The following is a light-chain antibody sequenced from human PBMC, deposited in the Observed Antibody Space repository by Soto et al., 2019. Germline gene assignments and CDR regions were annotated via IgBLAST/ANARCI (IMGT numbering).Light chain of an antibody. Sequence: DIVLTQSPGTLSLSPAERATLSCRASQSVSSNYLAWYQQKPGQAPRLLIYGASSRATGIPDRFSGSGSGTDFTLTISRLEPEDLAVYYCQHYGSSPQTFGQGTKVEIK. CDR3: QHYGSSPQT. J-gene: IGKJ1*01. CDR2: GAS. V-gene: IGKV3-20*01. CDR1: QSVSSNY.